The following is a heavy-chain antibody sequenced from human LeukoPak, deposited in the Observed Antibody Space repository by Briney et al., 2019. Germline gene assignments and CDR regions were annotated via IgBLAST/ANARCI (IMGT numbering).Heavy chain of an antibody. Sequence: SETLSLTCTVSGGSISSYYWSWIRQPPGKGLEWIGYIYYSGSTNYNPSLKSRVTISVDTSKNQFSLKLSSVTAADTAVYYCARRYYYGSGSNQGSFDYWGQGTLVTVSS. CDR3: ARRYYYGSGSNQGSFDY. V-gene: IGHV4-59*12. D-gene: IGHD3-10*01. CDR2: IYYSGST. J-gene: IGHJ4*02. CDR1: GGSISSYY.